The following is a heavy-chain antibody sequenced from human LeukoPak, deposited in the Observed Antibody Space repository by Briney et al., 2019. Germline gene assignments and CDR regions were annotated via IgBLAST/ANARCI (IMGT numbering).Heavy chain of an antibody. CDR2: IYHGGST. V-gene: IGHV4-38-2*02. CDR3: ARVATSYYYGSGPTYYFDY. CDR1: NFSISSGYY. D-gene: IGHD3-10*01. J-gene: IGHJ4*02. Sequence: SETLSLTCTASNFSISSGYYWGWIRQSPGKGLEWIGRIYHGGSTYYNPSLKSRVTISVDASKNQFSLKLSSVTAADTAVYYCARVATSYYYGSGPTYYFDYWGQGTLVTVSS.